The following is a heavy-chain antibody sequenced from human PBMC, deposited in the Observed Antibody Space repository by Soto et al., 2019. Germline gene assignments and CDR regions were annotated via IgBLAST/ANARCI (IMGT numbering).Heavy chain of an antibody. CDR1: GYTFTSYG. V-gene: IGHV1-18*01. D-gene: IGHD1-26*01. Sequence: QVQLVQSGAEVKKPGASVKVSCKASGYTFTSYGISWVRQAPGQGLEWMGWISAYNGNTNYAQKLQGRVTMTTDTSTSTAYMELGSLRSDDAAVYYCARDSSPWELLDYFDYWGQGTLVTVSS. J-gene: IGHJ4*02. CDR3: ARDSSPWELLDYFDY. CDR2: ISAYNGNT.